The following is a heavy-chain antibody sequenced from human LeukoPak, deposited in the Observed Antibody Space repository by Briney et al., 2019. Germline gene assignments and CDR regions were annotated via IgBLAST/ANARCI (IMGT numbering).Heavy chain of an antibody. CDR3: ARDARYFANNWFDP. CDR2: ISSSSSYI. CDR1: GFTFSSYS. Sequence: GGSLRLSCAASGFTFSSYSMNWVRQAPGEGLEWVSSISSSSSYIYYADSVKGRFTISRDNAKNSLYLQMNSLRAEDTAVYYCARDARYFANNWFDPWGQGTLVTVSS. D-gene: IGHD3-9*01. J-gene: IGHJ5*02. V-gene: IGHV3-21*01.